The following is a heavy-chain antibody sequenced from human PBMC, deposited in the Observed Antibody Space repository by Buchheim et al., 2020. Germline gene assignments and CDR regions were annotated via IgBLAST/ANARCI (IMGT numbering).Heavy chain of an antibody. D-gene: IGHD2-15*01. J-gene: IGHJ4*02. Sequence: EVQLVESGGGLVQPGGSLRLSCAASGFTFSSYSMNWVRQAPGKGLEWVSYISSSSSTIYYAASVKGRFTISRDNAKNSLYLQMNSLRAEDTAVYYCARVGDCSGGSCYSRYFDYWGQGTL. CDR1: GFTFSSYS. CDR3: ARVGDCSGGSCYSRYFDY. CDR2: ISSSSSTI. V-gene: IGHV3-48*01.